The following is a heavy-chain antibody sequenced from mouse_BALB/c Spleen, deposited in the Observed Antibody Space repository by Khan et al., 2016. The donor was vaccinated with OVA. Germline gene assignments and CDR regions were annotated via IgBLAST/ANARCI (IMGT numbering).Heavy chain of an antibody. V-gene: IGHV5-6-3*01. D-gene: IGHD1-1*01. CDR1: GFTFSRYG. J-gene: IGHJ4*01. Sequence: EVELVESGGGLMQPGGSLKLSCAASGFTFSRYGMSWVRQTPDKRLELVASINSNGGSTYYPDSVKGRFTISRDNAKNTLYLQMNSLKSEDTAMYYCARDPYYYGSKYAMDYWGQGTSVTVSS. CDR3: ARDPYYYGSKYAMDY. CDR2: INSNGGST.